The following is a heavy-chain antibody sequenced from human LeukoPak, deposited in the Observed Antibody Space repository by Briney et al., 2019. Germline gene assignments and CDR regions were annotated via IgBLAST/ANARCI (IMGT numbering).Heavy chain of an antibody. CDR2: ISGSGGNT. D-gene: IGHD2-15*01. J-gene: IGHJ4*02. V-gene: IGHV3-23*01. CDR1: GFTFGSYA. Sequence: GGSLRLSCAASGFTFGSYALSWFRQAPGRGLEWVSAISGSGGNTYYADSVKGRFTISRDNSKNTLYLQMNSLRADDTAVYYCARNHHNSGGRCDFWGQGTLVTVSS. CDR3: ARNHHNSGGRCDF.